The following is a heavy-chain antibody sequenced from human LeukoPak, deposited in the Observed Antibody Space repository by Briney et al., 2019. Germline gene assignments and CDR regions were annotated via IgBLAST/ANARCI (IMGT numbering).Heavy chain of an antibody. CDR3: VRGGADYYDSSGYSQAFDY. CDR1: GGSISSGSYY. D-gene: IGHD3-22*01. Sequence: NPSQTLSLTCTVSGGSISSGSYYWSWIRQPAGKGLEWIGRIYTSGSTNYNPSLNSRVTISVDTSNNQFSLKLSSVTAADTAVYYCVRGGADYYDSSGYSQAFDYWGQGTLVTVSS. J-gene: IGHJ4*02. CDR2: IYTSGST. V-gene: IGHV4-61*02.